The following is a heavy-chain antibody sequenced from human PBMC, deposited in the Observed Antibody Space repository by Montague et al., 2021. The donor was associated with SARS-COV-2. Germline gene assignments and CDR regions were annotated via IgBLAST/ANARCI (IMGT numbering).Heavy chain of an antibody. J-gene: IGHJ5*02. Sequence: SETLSLTCTVSGASISTGSDYWTWIRQRPGRGLEWIGNFYYSGGXTYNPSLKSRVTISADTSKNLFSLTLKSVTASDTAVYYCARDRGDIYGGNSAWFDPWGQGTWSPSRQ. CDR2: FYYSGGX. V-gene: IGHV4-61*03. D-gene: IGHD4-23*01. CDR3: ARDRGDIYGGNSAWFDP. CDR1: GASISTGSDY.